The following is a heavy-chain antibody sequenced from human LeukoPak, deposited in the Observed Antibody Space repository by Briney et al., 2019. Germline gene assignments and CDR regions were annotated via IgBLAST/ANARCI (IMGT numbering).Heavy chain of an antibody. V-gene: IGHV4-34*01. CDR2: ISHSGSS. Sequence: SETLSLTCAVYGGSFSDNYWIWIRQPPGKGLEWIGEISHSGSSNYNPSLKSRVTTSVDTSKNQISLKLSFVTAADTAVYYCARKAVGETSNYFDYWGQGTLVTVSS. CDR3: ARKAVGETSNYFDY. CDR1: GGSFSDNY. J-gene: IGHJ4*02. D-gene: IGHD1-26*01.